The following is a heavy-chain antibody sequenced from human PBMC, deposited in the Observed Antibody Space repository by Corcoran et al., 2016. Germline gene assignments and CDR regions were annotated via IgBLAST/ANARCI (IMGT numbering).Heavy chain of an antibody. CDR1: GGSISSYY. V-gene: IGHV4-4*07. J-gene: IGHJ3*02. CDR2: IYTSGST. Sequence: QVQLQESGPGLVKPSETLSLTCTVSGGSISSYYWSWIRQPAGKGLEWIGRIYTSGSTNYNPTLESRITMSVDTSKNQFSLKLSSVTAADTAGDDCEGVYGDYGGRAFDIWGQGTMVTVSS. CDR3: EGVYGDYGGRAFDI. D-gene: IGHD4-17*01.